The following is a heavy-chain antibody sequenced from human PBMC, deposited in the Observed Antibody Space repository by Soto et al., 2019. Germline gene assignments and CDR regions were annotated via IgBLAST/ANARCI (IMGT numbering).Heavy chain of an antibody. CDR2: IIPIFGTA. CDR1: GGTFSSYA. Sequence: ASVKVSCKASGGTFSSYAISWVRQAPGQGLEWMGGIIPIFGTANYAQKFQGRVTITADESTSTAYMELSSLRSEDTAVYYCASRDLSAAGTVPDSYYYYGMDVWGQGTTVPV. CDR3: ASRDLSAAGTVPDSYYYYGMDV. D-gene: IGHD6-13*01. V-gene: IGHV1-69*13. J-gene: IGHJ6*02.